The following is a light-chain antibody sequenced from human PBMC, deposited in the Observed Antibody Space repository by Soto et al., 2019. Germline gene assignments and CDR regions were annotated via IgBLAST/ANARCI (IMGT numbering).Light chain of an antibody. CDR2: DAS. J-gene: IGKJ1*01. V-gene: IGKV1-5*01. CDR1: QSISSW. CDR3: QQYNSYSGT. Sequence: DIQMTQSPSTLSASVGDRVTITCRASQSISSWLAWYQQKPGKAPKLLIYDASSLESGVPSRFSCSGSGTEFTLTISSLQPDDFATAYCQQYNSYSGTFGQGTQVDIK.